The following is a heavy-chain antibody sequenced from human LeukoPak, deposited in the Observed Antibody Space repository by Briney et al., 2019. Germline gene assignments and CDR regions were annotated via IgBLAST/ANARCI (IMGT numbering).Heavy chain of an antibody. CDR2: INPNSGGT. CDR1: GYTFTGYY. Sequence: ASVKVSCKASGYTFTGYYMHWVRQAPGQGLEWMGWINPNSGGTNYAQKFQGRVTMTRDTSISTAYMELSRLRPDDTAVYYCARGSLRYFDWFPGAFDYWGQGTLVTVSS. CDR3: ARGSLRYFDWFPGAFDY. V-gene: IGHV1-2*02. D-gene: IGHD3-9*01. J-gene: IGHJ4*02.